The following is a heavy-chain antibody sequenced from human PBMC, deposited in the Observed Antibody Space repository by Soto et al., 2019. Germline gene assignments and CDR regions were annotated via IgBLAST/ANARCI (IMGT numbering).Heavy chain of an antibody. D-gene: IGHD4-4*01. J-gene: IGHJ4*02. V-gene: IGHV3-33*01. CDR2: RWYDGSKT. CDR3: ARVVTVPVLNYFDS. Sequence: QVQLVESGGGVVQPGRSLRLSCAASGFSFSHYGMFWVRQAPGKGLEWVAMRWYDGSKTYYADSVKGRLTISRDNSKNTLYLQMDSLRAEDTALYYCARVVTVPVLNYFDSWGQGTLVTVSS. CDR1: GFSFSHYG.